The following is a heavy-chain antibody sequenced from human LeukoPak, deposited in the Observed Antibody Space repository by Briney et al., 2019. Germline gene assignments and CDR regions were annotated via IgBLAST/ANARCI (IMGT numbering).Heavy chain of an antibody. CDR1: GLTFSTYW. V-gene: IGHV3-74*01. CDR3: ARDRGYTQDY. J-gene: IGHJ4*02. Sequence: GGSLRLSCAASGLTFSTYWMHWVRQAPGKGLVWVSHIKSDGSSTIYADSVKGRFTISRDNAKNTLYLQMNSLRAEDTAVYFCARDRGYTQDYWGQGTLVTVSS. D-gene: IGHD5-12*01. CDR2: IKSDGSST.